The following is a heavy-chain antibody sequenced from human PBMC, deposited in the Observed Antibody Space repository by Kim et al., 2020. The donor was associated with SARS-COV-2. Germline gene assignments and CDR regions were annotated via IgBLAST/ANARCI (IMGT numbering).Heavy chain of an antibody. CDR3: ARGLMSPTGTTRYYDMDV. CDR1: GYTFTGYY. CDR2: INPNSGGT. J-gene: IGHJ6*02. Sequence: ASVKVSCKASGYTFTGYYMHWVRQAPGQGLEWMGRINPNSGGTNYAQKFQGRVTMTRDTSISTAYMELSRLRSDDTVVYYCARGLMSPTGTTRYYDMDVWGQGTTVTVSS. V-gene: IGHV1-2*05. D-gene: IGHD1-1*01.